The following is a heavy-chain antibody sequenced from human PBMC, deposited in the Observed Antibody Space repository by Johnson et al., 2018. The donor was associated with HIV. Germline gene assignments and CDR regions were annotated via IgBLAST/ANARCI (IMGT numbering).Heavy chain of an antibody. D-gene: IGHD2-8*01. CDR2: ISYDGSNK. CDR3: AKGLMRGAFDI. CDR1: GFTFSDYY. J-gene: IGHJ3*02. Sequence: QVQLVESGGGLVKPGGSLRLSCAASGFTFSDYYMSWIRQAPGKGLEWVAVISYDGSNKYYADSVKGRFTISRDNSKNTLYLQMNSLRAEETAVYYCAKGLMRGAFDIWGQGTMVTVSS. V-gene: IGHV3-30*18.